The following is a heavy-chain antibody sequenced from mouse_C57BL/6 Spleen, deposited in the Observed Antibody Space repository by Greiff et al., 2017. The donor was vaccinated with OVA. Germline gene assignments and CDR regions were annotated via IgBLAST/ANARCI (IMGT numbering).Heavy chain of an antibody. J-gene: IGHJ3*01. D-gene: IGHD2-4*01. CDR3: TREGDYDEGFAY. CDR1: GYTFTSYW. Sequence: EVKLVESGTVLARPGASVKMSCKTSGYTFTSYWMHWVKQRPGQGLEWIGAIYPGNSDTSYNQKFKSKTKLTAVTSASTAYMELSSLTNEDSAVYYCTREGDYDEGFAYWGQGTLVTVSA. V-gene: IGHV1-5*01. CDR2: IYPGNSDT.